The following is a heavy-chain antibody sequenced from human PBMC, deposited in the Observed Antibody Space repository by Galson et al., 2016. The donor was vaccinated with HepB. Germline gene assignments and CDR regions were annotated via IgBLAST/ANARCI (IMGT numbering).Heavy chain of an antibody. V-gene: IGHV3-74*01. D-gene: IGHD3-3*01. CDR3: ARDSDTIFGVVIYDY. CDR2: INLDGSST. Sequence: SLRLSCAASGFTFSSFWMHWVRQAPGKGLVWVSSINLDGSSTSYADPVKGRFTISRDNAKKTLYLQMNSLRAEDTAVYYCARDSDTIFGVVIYDYWGQGTLVTVSS. J-gene: IGHJ4*02. CDR1: GFTFSSFW.